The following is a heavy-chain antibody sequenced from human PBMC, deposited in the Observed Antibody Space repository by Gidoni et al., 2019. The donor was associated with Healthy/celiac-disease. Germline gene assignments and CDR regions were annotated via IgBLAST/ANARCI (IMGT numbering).Heavy chain of an antibody. V-gene: IGHV4-31*03. J-gene: IGHJ2*01. CDR1: GGSISSGGYY. D-gene: IGHD2-2*01. CDR2: IYYSGST. Sequence: QVQLQESGPGLVKPSQTLSLTCTVSGGSISSGGYYWSWIRQHPGKGLEWIGYIYYSGSTYYNPSLKSRVTISVDTSKNQFSLKLSSVTAADTAVYYCARRRQYQLPGGVSYWYFDLWGRGTLVTASS. CDR3: ARRRQYQLPGGVSYWYFDL.